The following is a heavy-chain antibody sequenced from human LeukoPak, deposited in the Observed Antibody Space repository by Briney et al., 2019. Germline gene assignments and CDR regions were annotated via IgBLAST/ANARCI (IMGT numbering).Heavy chain of an antibody. V-gene: IGHV3-20*04. Sequence: GGSLRLSCAASGFTFDDYGMSWVRQAPGKGLEWVSGINWNGGSTGYADSVKGRFTISRDNSKNTLYLQMNSLRAEDTAVYYCARGGSYLRAFDIWGQGTVVTVSS. CDR1: GFTFDDYG. D-gene: IGHD1-26*01. J-gene: IGHJ3*02. CDR3: ARGGSYLRAFDI. CDR2: INWNGGST.